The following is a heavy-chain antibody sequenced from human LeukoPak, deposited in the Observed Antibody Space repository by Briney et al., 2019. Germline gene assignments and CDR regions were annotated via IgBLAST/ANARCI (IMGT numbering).Heavy chain of an antibody. D-gene: IGHD3-3*01. CDR1: GGSISSYY. J-gene: IGHJ4*02. CDR3: ARGGTMVAYYDFWSGTRGFDY. CDR2: IYYSGST. V-gene: IGHV4-59*01. Sequence: LETLSLTCTVSGGSISSYYWSWIRQPPGKGLEWIGYIYYSGSTNYNPSLKSRVTIPVDTSKNQFSLKLSSVTAADTAVYYCARGGTMVAYYDFWSGTRGFDYWGQGTLVTVSS.